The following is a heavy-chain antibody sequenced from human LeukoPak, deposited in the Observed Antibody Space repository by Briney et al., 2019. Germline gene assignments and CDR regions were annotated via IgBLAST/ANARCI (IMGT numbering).Heavy chain of an antibody. Sequence: GSSVKVSCKASGYTFTSYDINWVRQATGQGLEWMGWMNPNSGNTGYAQRFQGRITMTRDTSISTAYMELSSLRSEDTAVYYCARGRLVRLPSSFDPWGQGTLVTVSS. CDR3: ARGRLVRLPSSFDP. V-gene: IGHV1-8*01. CDR2: MNPNSGNT. J-gene: IGHJ5*02. D-gene: IGHD3-16*02. CDR1: GYTFTSYD.